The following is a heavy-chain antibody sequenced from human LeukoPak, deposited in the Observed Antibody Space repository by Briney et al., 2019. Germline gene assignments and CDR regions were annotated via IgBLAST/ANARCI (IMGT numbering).Heavy chain of an antibody. D-gene: IGHD3-9*01. CDR1: GYTFTSYY. CDR2: INPSGGST. V-gene: IGHV1-46*01. J-gene: IGHJ4*02. CDR3: ARGPRVLRYFDWLPSSFDY. Sequence: EASVKVSCKASGYTFTSYYMHWVRQAPGQGLEWMGIINPSGGSTSSAQKFQGRAPMTRETSTGTVYMKLSSLRSEDTAVYYWARGPRVLRYFDWLPSSFDYWGQGTLVTVSS.